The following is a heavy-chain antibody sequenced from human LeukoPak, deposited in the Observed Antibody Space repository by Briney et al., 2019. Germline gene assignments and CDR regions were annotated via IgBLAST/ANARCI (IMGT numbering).Heavy chain of an antibody. CDR2: INPNSGGT. Sequence: ASVKVSCKASGYTFTGYYMHWVRQAPGQGLEWMGRINPNSGGTNYAQKFQGRVTMTRDTSISTAYIELSRLRSDDTAVYYCARGGYSYGSGFDYYYYMDVWGKGTTVTVSS. CDR3: ARGGYSYGSGFDYYYYMDV. J-gene: IGHJ6*03. CDR1: GYTFTGYY. D-gene: IGHD5-18*01. V-gene: IGHV1-2*06.